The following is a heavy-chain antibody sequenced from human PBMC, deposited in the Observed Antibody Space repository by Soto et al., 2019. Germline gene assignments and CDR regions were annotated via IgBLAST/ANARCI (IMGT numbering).Heavy chain of an antibody. J-gene: IGHJ6*02. V-gene: IGHV1-46*01. CDR2: INPSGGST. CDR1: GYTFISYY. CDR3: ASSMVAATYYYYYYGMDV. Sequence: GASVKVSCKASGYTFISYYMHWVRQAPGQGLEWMGIINPSGGSTGYAQKFQGRVTMTRDTSTSTVYMELSSLRSEDTAVYYCASSMVAATYYYYYYGMDVWGQGTTVTVSS. D-gene: IGHD2-15*01.